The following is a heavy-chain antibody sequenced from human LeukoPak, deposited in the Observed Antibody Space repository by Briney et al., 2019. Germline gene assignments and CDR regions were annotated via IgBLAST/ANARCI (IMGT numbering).Heavy chain of an antibody. V-gene: IGHV6-1*01. J-gene: IGHJ4*02. CDR2: TYYRSKWYN. Sequence: SQTLSLTCAISGDSVSSNSVAWNWIRQSPSRGLEWLGRTYYRSKWYNDYAVSVKSRITINPDTSKNQFSLQLNSVTPEDTAVYYCARGSSWYMASQGTFDYWGQGTLVTVSS. CDR3: ARGSSWYMASQGTFDY. D-gene: IGHD6-13*01. CDR1: GDSVSSNSVA.